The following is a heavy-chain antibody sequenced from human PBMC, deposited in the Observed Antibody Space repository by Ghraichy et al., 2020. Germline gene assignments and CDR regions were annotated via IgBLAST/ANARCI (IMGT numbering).Heavy chain of an antibody. D-gene: IGHD3-3*01. CDR3: AREAPYYDFWSGYYCRGYYGMDV. CDR1: GGSISSYY. V-gene: IGHV4-59*01. J-gene: IGHJ6*02. Sequence: SETLSLTCTVSGGSISSYYWSWIRQPPGKGLEWIGYIYYSGSTNYKHSLKSRVTISVDTSKNQFSLKLSSVTAVDTAVYYCAREAPYYDFWSGYYCRGYYGMDVWGQGTTVTVSS. CDR2: IYYSGST.